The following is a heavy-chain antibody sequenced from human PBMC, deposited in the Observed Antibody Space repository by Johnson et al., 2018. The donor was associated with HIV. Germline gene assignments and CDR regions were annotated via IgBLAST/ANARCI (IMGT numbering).Heavy chain of an antibody. CDR1: GFTFSNAW. V-gene: IGHV3-15*01. CDR3: TTYSIIHAFDI. D-gene: IGHD6-13*01. J-gene: IGHJ3*02. CDR2: IKSKTDGGTT. Sequence: EVQLVESGGGVVQSGGSLRLSYDASGFTFSNAWMSWVRQAPGKGLEWVGRIKSKTDGGTTDYAAPVKGRFTISRDDSKNTLYLQMNSLKTEDTAVYYCTTYSIIHAFDIWGQGTMVTVSS.